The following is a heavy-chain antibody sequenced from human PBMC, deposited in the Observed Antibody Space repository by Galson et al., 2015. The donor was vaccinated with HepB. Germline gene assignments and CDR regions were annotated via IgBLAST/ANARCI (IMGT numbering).Heavy chain of an antibody. J-gene: IGHJ6*03. CDR1: GFTFSSFA. V-gene: IGHV3-30-3*01. CDR3: ARDWYDSYYYMDV. Sequence: SLRLSCAASGFTFSSFALHWVRQAPGKGLEWVAIISYDGTNKFYADSVKGRFTISRDNSKNTLYLQMNSLRAEDTAVYYCARDWYDSYYYMDVWGIGTTVTVSS. CDR2: ISYDGTNK.